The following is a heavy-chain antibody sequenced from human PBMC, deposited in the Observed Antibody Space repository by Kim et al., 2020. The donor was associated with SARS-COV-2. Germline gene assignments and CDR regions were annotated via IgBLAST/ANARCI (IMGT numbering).Heavy chain of an antibody. J-gene: IGHJ4*02. CDR3: AKDMIRYSSGWYGY. Sequence: GGSLRLSCAASGFTFDDYAMHWVRQAPGKGLEWVSGISWNSGSIGYADSVKGRFTISRDNAKNSLYLQMNSLRAEDTALYYCAKDMIRYSSGWYGYWGQGTLVTVSS. CDR1: GFTFDDYA. V-gene: IGHV3-9*01. CDR2: ISWNSGSI. D-gene: IGHD6-19*01.